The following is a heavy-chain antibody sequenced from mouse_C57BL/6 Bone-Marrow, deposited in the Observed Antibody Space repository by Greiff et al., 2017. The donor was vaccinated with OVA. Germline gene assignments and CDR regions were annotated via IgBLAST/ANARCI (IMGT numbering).Heavy chain of an antibody. CDR1: GYTFTSYW. CDR3: ARLYYGSPPWFAY. CDR2: IYPGSGST. V-gene: IGHV1-55*01. J-gene: IGHJ3*01. D-gene: IGHD1-1*01. Sequence: VQLQQPGAELVKPGASVKMSCKASGYTFTSYWITWVKQRPGQGLEWIGDIYPGSGSTNYNEKFKSKATLTVDTSSSTAYMQLSSLTSEDSAVYYCARLYYGSPPWFAYWGQGTLVTVSA.